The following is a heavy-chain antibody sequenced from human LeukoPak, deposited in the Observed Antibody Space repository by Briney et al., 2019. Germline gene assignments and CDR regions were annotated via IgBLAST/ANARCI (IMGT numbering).Heavy chain of an antibody. CDR2: LYPSGGST. V-gene: IGHV1-46*01. D-gene: IGHD5-18*01. Sequence: GSVKVSCKPSRYTFTKNNLHCVRPAPGEGLEWMGLLYPSGGSTSYAQKFQGRVTMTRDTSTSTVYMELSSLRSEDTAVYYCARASRTGYSYGRAFDYGGQGTLVTVSS. J-gene: IGHJ4*02. CDR3: ARASRTGYSYGRAFDY. CDR1: RYTFTKNN.